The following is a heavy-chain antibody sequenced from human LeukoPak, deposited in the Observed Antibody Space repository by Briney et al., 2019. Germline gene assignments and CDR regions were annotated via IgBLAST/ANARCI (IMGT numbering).Heavy chain of an antibody. J-gene: IGHJ5*02. CDR1: GGSISSSVYF. CDR2: INRRGST. Sequence: SETLSLTRTASGGSISSSVYFWSWIRQPAGKGLEWIGRINRRGSTNYNTPLKSRVTLSVDTSKNQFSLKLTSVSVSDTAVYYGARYRLGWFDLWGQGTLVTVSS. V-gene: IGHV4-61*02. D-gene: IGHD6-25*01. CDR3: ARYRLGWFDL.